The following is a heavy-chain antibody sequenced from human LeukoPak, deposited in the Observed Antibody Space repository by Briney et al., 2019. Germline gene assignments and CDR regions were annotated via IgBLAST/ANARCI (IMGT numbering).Heavy chain of an antibody. CDR1: GGTFTSCY. Sequence: ASVKVSCKASGGTFTSCYMHWVRQAPGQGLEWMGIINPSGGSTSYAQKFQGRVTMTRDTSTSTVYMELSSLRSEDTAVYYCARGPRGRVAFDIWGQGTMVTVSS. V-gene: IGHV1-46*01. J-gene: IGHJ3*02. CDR3: ARGPRGRVAFDI. CDR2: INPSGGST.